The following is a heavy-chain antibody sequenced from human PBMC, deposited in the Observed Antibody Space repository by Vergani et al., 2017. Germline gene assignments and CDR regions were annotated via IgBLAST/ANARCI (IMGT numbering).Heavy chain of an antibody. CDR3: ARHSYCSGTSCYSGRGVGYSSYVLDY. CDR1: GYSFTSYW. CDR2: IYPGDSDT. D-gene: IGHD2-2*01. Sequence: EVQLVQSGAEVKKPGESLKISCKGSGYSFTSYWIGWVRQMPGKGLEWMGIIYPGDSDTRYSPSFQGQVTISADKSISTAYLQWSSLKASDTAMYYCARHSYCSGTSCYSGRGVGYSSYVLDYWGQGTLVTVSS. J-gene: IGHJ4*02. V-gene: IGHV5-51*01.